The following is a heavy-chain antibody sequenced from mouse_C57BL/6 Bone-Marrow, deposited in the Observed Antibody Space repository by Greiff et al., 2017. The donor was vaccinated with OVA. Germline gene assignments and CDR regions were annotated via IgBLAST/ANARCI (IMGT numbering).Heavy chain of an antibody. D-gene: IGHD2-1*01. CDR2: IYPGNSDT. V-gene: IGHV1-5*01. CDR1: GYTFTSYW. J-gene: IGHJ3*01. CDR3: TREEALWYRCAY. Sequence: VQLQQSGTVLARPGASVKMSCKTSGYTFTSYWMHWVKQRPGQGLEWIGAIYPGNSDTSYNQKFKGKAKLTAVTSASTAYMELSSLTNEDSAVYYCTREEALWYRCAYWGQGTLVTVSA.